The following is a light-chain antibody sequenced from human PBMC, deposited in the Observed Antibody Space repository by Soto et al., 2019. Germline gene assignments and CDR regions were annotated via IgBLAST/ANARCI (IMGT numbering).Light chain of an antibody. V-gene: IGLV1-51*02. CDR2: ENN. J-gene: IGLJ1*01. CDR1: RSNIGNNY. CDR3: GTWDSSLSTYV. Sequence: QSLLTQPPPVSAAPGQKVTISCSGSRSNIGNNYVSWYQQLPGTAPKLLIYENNKRPSGIPDRFSGSKSGTSATLGIAGLQTGDEADYYCGTWDSSLSTYVFGTGTKVTVL.